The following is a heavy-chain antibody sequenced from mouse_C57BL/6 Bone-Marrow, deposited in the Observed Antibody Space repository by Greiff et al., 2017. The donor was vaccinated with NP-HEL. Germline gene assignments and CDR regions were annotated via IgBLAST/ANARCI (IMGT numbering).Heavy chain of an antibody. V-gene: IGHV5-17*01. CDR3: ARPDGGFFAY. CDR1: GFTFSDYG. J-gene: IGHJ3*01. Sequence: EVMLVESGGGLVKPGGSLKLSCAASGFTFSDYGMHWVRQAPEKGLEWVAYISSGSSTIYYADTVKGRFTISRDNAKNTLFLQMTSLRSEDTAMYYCARPDGGFFAYWGQGTLVTVSA. CDR2: ISSGSSTI. D-gene: IGHD1-1*02.